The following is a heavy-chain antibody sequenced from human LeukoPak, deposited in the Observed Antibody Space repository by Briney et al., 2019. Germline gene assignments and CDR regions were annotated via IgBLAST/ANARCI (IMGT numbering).Heavy chain of an antibody. J-gene: IGHJ4*02. CDR2: IYSGVST. Sequence: GGSLRLSCAASGFTVSSNYMSWVRQAPGKGLGWVSVIYSGVSTYYADSVKGRFTISRDNSKNTLYLQMNSLRAEDTAVYYCASSSYGSGSYGYFDYWGQGTLVTVSS. CDR3: ASSSYGSGSYGYFDY. CDR1: GFTVSSNY. D-gene: IGHD3-10*01. V-gene: IGHV3-53*01.